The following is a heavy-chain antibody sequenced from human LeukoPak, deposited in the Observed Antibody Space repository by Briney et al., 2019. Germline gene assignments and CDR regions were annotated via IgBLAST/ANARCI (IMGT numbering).Heavy chain of an antibody. J-gene: IGHJ6*02. Sequence: GGSPRLSCAASGFTFSSYAMSWVRQAPGKGLEWVSAISGSGGSTYYADSVKGRFTISRDNSKNTLYLQMNSLRAEDTAVYYCAKGSYSYGYYYYGMDVWGQGTTVTVSS. CDR2: ISGSGGST. CDR1: GFTFSSYA. D-gene: IGHD5-18*01. CDR3: AKGSYSYGYYYYGMDV. V-gene: IGHV3-23*01.